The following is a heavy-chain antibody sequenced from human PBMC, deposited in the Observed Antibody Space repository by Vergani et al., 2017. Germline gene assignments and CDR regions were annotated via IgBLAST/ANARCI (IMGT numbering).Heavy chain of an antibody. D-gene: IGHD3-9*01. CDR1: GFSLSTSGVG. CDR2: IYWDDDT. V-gene: IGHV2-5*02. J-gene: IGHJ4*02. Sequence: QITLMESGPTLVKPPQTLTLTCTFSGFSLSTSGVGVGWIRQPPGKALEWLALIYWDDDTRYSPSLKSRLTITKDTSKNQVILTMTDIDPVDTASYYCAHSGYFDLLVYFDYWGQGTLVTVSS. CDR3: AHSGYFDLLVYFDY.